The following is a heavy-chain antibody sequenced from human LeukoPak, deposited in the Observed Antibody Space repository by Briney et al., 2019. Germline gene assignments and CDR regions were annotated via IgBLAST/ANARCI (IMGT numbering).Heavy chain of an antibody. Sequence: GGSLRLSCAASGFTFSSYAMHWVRQAPGKGLEWVAVISYDGSNKYYADSVKGRFTISRDNSKNTLYLQMNSLRAEDTAVYYCARSPIAAAVIEYFQHWGQGTLVTVSS. V-gene: IGHV3-30-3*01. D-gene: IGHD6-13*01. CDR1: GFTFSSYA. J-gene: IGHJ1*01. CDR2: ISYDGSNK. CDR3: ARSPIAAAVIEYFQH.